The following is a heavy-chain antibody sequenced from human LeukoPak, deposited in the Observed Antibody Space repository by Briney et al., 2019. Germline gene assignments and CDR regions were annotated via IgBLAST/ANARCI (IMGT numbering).Heavy chain of an antibody. J-gene: IGHJ4*02. D-gene: IGHD2-2*01. CDR1: GFTFSSYG. CDR3: AKEPDSHCSSVSCFMNY. CDR2: IRYVGSDK. Sequence: QSGGSLRLSCAASGFTFSSYGMHWVRQAPGKGLEWVTFIRYVGSDKYYADSVKGRFTISRDNSKNTLYLQMNSLRAEDTAVYYCAKEPDSHCSSVSCFMNYWGQGTLVTVSS. V-gene: IGHV3-30*02.